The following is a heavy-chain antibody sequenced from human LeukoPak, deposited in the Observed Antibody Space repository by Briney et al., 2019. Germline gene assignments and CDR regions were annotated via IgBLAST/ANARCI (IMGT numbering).Heavy chain of an antibody. D-gene: IGHD6-19*01. J-gene: IGHJ4*02. CDR2: ISSSSSTI. V-gene: IGHV3-48*01. CDR1: GFTFSSYS. CDR3: ARDQSSGWYSDYFDY. Sequence: GGSLRLSCAASGFTFSSYSMNWVRQAPGKGLEWVSYISSSSSTIYYADSVKGRFTISRDNAKNSLYLQMNSLRAKDTAVYYCARDQSSGWYSDYFDYWGQGTLVTVSS.